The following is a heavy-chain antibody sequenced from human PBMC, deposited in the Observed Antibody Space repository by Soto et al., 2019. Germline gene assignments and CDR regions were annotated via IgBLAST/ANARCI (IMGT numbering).Heavy chain of an antibody. CDR2: IYHSGST. D-gene: IGHD5-12*01. CDR3: ARAVGSGYDYNANWFDP. Sequence: PSETLSLTCAVSSGSISSSNWWSWVRQPPGKGLEWIGEIYHSGSTNYNPSLRSRVTISVDKSKNQFSLRLSSVTAADTAVYYCARAVGSGYDYNANWFDPWGQGTLVTVSS. V-gene: IGHV4-4*02. J-gene: IGHJ5*02. CDR1: SGSISSSNW.